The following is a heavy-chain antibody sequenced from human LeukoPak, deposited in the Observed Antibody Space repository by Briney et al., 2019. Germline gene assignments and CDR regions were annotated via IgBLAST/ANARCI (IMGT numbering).Heavy chain of an antibody. J-gene: IGHJ4*02. CDR3: ASGLYRYCSSTSCYFDY. D-gene: IGHD2-2*01. CDR1: GGTFSSYA. CDR2: IIPIFGTA. Sequence: SVKVSCKASGGTFSSYAISWVRQAPGQGLEWMGGIIPIFGTANYAQKFQGRVTITADESTSTAYMELSSLRSEDTAMYYCASGLYRYCSSTSCYFDYWGQGTLVTVSS. V-gene: IGHV1-69*13.